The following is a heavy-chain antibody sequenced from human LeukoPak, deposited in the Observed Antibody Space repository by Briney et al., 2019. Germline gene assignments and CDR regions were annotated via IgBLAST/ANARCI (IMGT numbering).Heavy chain of an antibody. J-gene: IGHJ5*02. V-gene: IGHV4-61*02. CDR2: IYTSGST. CDR3: ARGSTYYDFWSGYFWFDP. Sequence: SQTLSLTCTFSGGSISSGSYYWSWIRQPAGKGLEWIGRIYTSGSTNYNLSLKSRVTISVATSKSQFSLTLSSVNAADTAVYYCARGSTYYDFWSGYFWFDPWGQGTPVTVSS. CDR1: GGSISSGSYY. D-gene: IGHD3-3*01.